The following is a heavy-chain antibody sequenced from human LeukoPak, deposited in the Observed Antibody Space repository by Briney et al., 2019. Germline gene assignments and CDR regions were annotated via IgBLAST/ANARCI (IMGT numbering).Heavy chain of an antibody. CDR1: GVTFTSYA. CDR3: AKVRDTRDWYKDAFDI. CDR2: ITGTGGST. D-gene: IGHD6-19*01. J-gene: IGHJ3*02. V-gene: IGHV3-23*01. Sequence: PGGSLRLSCAAAGVTFTSYAMSLVRQAPGKGLEWVSAITGTGGSTYYAASVKGRFTVSRDNSKNTLYLQMSSLRAEDTAMYYCAKVRDTRDWYKDAFDIWGQGTRVTVSS.